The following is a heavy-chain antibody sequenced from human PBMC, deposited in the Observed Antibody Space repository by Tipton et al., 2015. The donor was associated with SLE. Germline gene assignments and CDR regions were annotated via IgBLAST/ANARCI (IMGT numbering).Heavy chain of an antibody. Sequence: SLRLSCAASGFIFSNYAMSWVRQAPGKGLEWVSAIVGTGGSTYSADSVKGRFTISRDNSKNTLYLQINNLRAEDTAIYYCAKAMAGSWFPLPTFDSWGQGTLVTVSS. J-gene: IGHJ4*02. V-gene: IGHV3-23*01. D-gene: IGHD6-13*01. CDR3: AKAMAGSWFPLPTFDS. CDR2: IVGTGGST. CDR1: GFIFSNYA.